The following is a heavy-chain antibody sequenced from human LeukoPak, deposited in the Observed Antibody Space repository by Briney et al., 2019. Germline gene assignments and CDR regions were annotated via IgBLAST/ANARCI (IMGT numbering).Heavy chain of an antibody. J-gene: IGHJ4*02. Sequence: GGSLRLSCAASGFTFSSYGMHWVRQAPGKGLEWVAFIRYDGSNKYYADSVKGRFTISRDNSKNTLYLQMNSLRAEDTAVYYCATRLMTTHYYWGQGTLVTVSS. CDR2: IRYDGSNK. CDR3: ATRLMTTHYY. CDR1: GFTFSSYG. D-gene: IGHD3-16*01. V-gene: IGHV3-30*02.